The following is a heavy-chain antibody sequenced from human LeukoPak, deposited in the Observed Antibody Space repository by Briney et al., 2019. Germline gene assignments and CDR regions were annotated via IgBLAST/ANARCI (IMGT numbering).Heavy chain of an antibody. Sequence: PGGSLRLSCAASGFNFDDYAMHWVRQAPGKGLEWVSSISWNSDTTGYADSVKGRFIISRDNAKNSLYPQMNSLRAEDTALYYCGKIRHSYDTSGYYDYWGQGTLVIVSS. CDR2: ISWNSDTT. CDR1: GFNFDDYA. J-gene: IGHJ4*02. D-gene: IGHD3-22*01. V-gene: IGHV3-9*01. CDR3: GKIRHSYDTSGYYDY.